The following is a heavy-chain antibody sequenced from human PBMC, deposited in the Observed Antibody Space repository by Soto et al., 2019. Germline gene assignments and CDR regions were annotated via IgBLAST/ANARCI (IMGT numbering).Heavy chain of an antibody. CDR2: IYYSGST. Sequence: SETLSLTCTVSGGSISSGGYYWSWIRQHPGKGLEWIGYIYYSGSTYYNPSLKSRVTISVDTSKNQFSLKLSSVTAADTAVYYCARVHSYGFHLGYWGQGTLVTVSS. CDR3: ARVHSYGFHLGY. CDR1: GGSISSGGYY. V-gene: IGHV4-31*03. D-gene: IGHD5-18*01. J-gene: IGHJ4*02.